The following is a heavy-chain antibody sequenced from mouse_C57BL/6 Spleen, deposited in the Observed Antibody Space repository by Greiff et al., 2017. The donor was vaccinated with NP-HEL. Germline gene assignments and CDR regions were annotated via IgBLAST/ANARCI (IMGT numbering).Heavy chain of an antibody. D-gene: IGHD2-1*01. CDR3: ARGYYGSYDYAMDY. CDR1: GFTFSDYG. CDR2: ICSGSSTI. J-gene: IGHJ4*01. Sequence: EVKLMESGGGLVKPGGSLKLSCAASGFTFSDYGMHWVRQAPEQGLEWVAYICSGSSTIYYEDNVKGRFTISRDNAKNTLFRQMTSLSSEDTAVYYSARGYYGSYDYAMDYWGQGTSGTVSS. V-gene: IGHV5-17*01.